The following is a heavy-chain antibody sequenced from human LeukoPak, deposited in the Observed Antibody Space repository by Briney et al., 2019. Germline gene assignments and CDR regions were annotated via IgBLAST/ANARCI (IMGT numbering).Heavy chain of an antibody. CDR3: AKDRPSSGWYKGVGYFDH. CDR1: GFTFSSYA. D-gene: IGHD6-19*01. CDR2: ISGSGGST. J-gene: IGHJ4*02. V-gene: IGHV3-23*01. Sequence: GGSLRLSCAASGFTFSSYAMSWVRQAPGKGLEWVSAISGSGGSTYYADSVKGRFTISRDNSKNTLYLQMNSLRAEDTAVYYCAKDRPSSGWYKGVGYFDHWGQGTLVTVSS.